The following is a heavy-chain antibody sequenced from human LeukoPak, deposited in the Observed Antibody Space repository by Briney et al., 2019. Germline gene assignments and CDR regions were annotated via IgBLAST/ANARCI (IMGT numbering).Heavy chain of an antibody. CDR3: VRTRYYYNSRSYGAPYYFDY. D-gene: IGHD3-10*01. V-gene: IGHV4-39*01. Sequence: PSETLSLTCTVSGGSISSYYWSWIRQPPGKGLEWIGSIYYSGSTYYNPSLKSRVTISVDTSKNQFSLKLSSVTAADTAVYYCVRTRYYYNSRSYGAPYYFDYWGQGTLVTVSS. CDR2: IYYSGST. CDR1: GGSISSYY. J-gene: IGHJ4*02.